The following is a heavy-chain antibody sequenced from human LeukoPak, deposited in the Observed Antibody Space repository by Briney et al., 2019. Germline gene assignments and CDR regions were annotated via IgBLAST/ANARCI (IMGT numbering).Heavy chain of an antibody. D-gene: IGHD3-10*01. J-gene: IGHJ6*04. Sequence: PSETLSLTCAVYGGSFSGYYWSWIRQPPGKGLEWIGEINHSGSTNYNPSLKSRVTISVDTSKNQFSLKLSSVTAADTAVYYCARVGRFGKGYYYGMDVWGKGSTVTVSS. CDR3: ARVGRFGKGYYYGMDV. CDR2: INHSGST. CDR1: GGSFSGYY. V-gene: IGHV4-34*01.